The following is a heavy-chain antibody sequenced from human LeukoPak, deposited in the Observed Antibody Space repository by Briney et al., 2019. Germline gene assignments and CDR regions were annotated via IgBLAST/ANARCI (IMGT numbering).Heavy chain of an antibody. CDR2: IYYSGST. CDR1: GGSISSGGYY. Sequence: SQTLSLTCTVSGGSISSGGYYWSCIRQHPGKGLEWIGYIYYSGSTYYNPSLKSRVTISVDTSKNQFSLKLSSVTAADTAVYYCARVRGYSSSLLLDYWGQGTLVTVSS. D-gene: IGHD6-6*01. V-gene: IGHV4-31*03. J-gene: IGHJ4*02. CDR3: ARVRGYSSSLLLDY.